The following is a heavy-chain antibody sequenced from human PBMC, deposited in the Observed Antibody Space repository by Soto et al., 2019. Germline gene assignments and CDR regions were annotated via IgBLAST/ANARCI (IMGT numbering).Heavy chain of an antibody. CDR1: GYTFTSYA. CDR3: ARDADPMTTVTTFDY. Sequence: ASVKVSCKAAGYTFTSYAMHWVRQAPGQRLEWMGWINAGNGNTKYSQKFQGRVTITRDTSASTAYMELSSLRSEDTAVYYCARDADPMTTVTTFDYWGQTTLVTVYS. J-gene: IGHJ4*02. CDR2: INAGNGNT. V-gene: IGHV1-3*01. D-gene: IGHD4-17*01.